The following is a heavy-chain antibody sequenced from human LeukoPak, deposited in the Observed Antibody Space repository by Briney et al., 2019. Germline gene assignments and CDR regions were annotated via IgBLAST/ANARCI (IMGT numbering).Heavy chain of an antibody. Sequence: GRSLRLSCAASGFTFSSYSMNWVRQAPGKGLEWVSSISSSSSYIYYADSVKGRFTISRDNAKNSLYLQMNSLRAEDTAVYYCARDGDYPINFDYWGQGTPVTVSS. D-gene: IGHD4-17*01. CDR3: ARDGDYPINFDY. CDR1: GFTFSSYS. V-gene: IGHV3-21*01. CDR2: ISSSSSYI. J-gene: IGHJ4*02.